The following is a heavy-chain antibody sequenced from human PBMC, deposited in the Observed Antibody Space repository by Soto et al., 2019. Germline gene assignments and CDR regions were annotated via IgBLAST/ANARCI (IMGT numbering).Heavy chain of an antibody. CDR2: ISGSGGST. V-gene: IGHV3-23*01. CDR1: GFTFSSYA. D-gene: IGHD5-18*01. Sequence: EVQLLESGGGLVQPGGSLRLSCAASGFTFSSYAMSWVRQAPGKGLEWVSTISGSGGSTYYADSVKGRFTISRDNSKNTLYRQMNSLRAEDTAVYYFAKDGLGAYSYGSYYFDYWGQGTLVTVSS. J-gene: IGHJ4*02. CDR3: AKDGLGAYSYGSYYFDY.